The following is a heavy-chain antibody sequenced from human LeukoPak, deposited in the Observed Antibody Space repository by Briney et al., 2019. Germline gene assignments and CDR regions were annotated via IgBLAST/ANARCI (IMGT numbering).Heavy chain of an antibody. Sequence: SQTLSLTCTVSGGSISSGGYYWSWIRQHPGKGLEWIGYIYYSGSTYYNPSLKSRVTISVDTSKNQFSLKLSSVTAADTAVYYCARGSSSSWYEGDARFDPWGQGTLVTVSS. J-gene: IGHJ5*02. CDR2: IYYSGST. CDR3: ARGSSSSWYEGDARFDP. CDR1: GGSISSGGYY. V-gene: IGHV4-31*03. D-gene: IGHD6-13*01.